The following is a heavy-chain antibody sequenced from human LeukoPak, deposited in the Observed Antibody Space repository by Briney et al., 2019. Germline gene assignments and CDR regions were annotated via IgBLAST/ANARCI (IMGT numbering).Heavy chain of an antibody. CDR3: AKKWGVGTTTLDYFDY. V-gene: IGHV3-23*01. CDR1: GFTFSNYA. Sequence: GGSLRLSCAASGFTFSNYAMSWVRQAPGKGLEWVSGISGSAGSTYYADSVKGRFTISRDNSKYTLYLQMNSLTDDDTAVYYCAKKWGVGTTTLDYFDYWGQGTLVTVSS. CDR2: ISGSAGST. J-gene: IGHJ4*02. D-gene: IGHD1-26*01.